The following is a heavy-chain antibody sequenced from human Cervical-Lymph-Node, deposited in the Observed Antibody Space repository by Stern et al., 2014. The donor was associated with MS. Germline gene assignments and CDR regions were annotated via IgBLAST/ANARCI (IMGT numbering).Heavy chain of an antibody. V-gene: IGHV1-69*01. J-gene: IGHJ4*02. CDR1: GGTFSSYA. Sequence: QVQLVKSGAEVKKPGSSVKVSCKASGGTFSSYAISWVRQAPGQGLEWMGGIIPIFGTANYAQKIQGRVPITADESTSTAYMELSSLRSEDTAVYYCVFAAAVHPTSDYWGQGTLVTVSS. CDR3: VFAAAVHPTSDY. D-gene: IGHD6-13*01. CDR2: IIPIFGTA.